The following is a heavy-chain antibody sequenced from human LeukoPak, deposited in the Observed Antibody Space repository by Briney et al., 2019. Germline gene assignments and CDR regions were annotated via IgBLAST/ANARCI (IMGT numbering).Heavy chain of an antibody. J-gene: IGHJ1*01. CDR3: ARAPSEIGGYYPEYFRH. Sequence: GGSLTLSCAASGFTFSSHWMHWVRPAPGKGLVWVSRIKSDGSTRYADSVKGRFTISRDNAKNTVSLQMTSQRDEDSGVYYCARAPSEIGGYYPEYFRHWGQGTLVTVSP. CDR2: IKSDGST. D-gene: IGHD3-22*01. CDR1: GFTFSSHW. V-gene: IGHV3-74*01.